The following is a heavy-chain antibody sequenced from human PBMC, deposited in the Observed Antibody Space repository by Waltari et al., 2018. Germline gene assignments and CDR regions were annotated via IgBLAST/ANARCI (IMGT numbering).Heavy chain of an antibody. CDR3: ARGPSSYYYYGMDV. CDR2: ISYDGSKK. Sequence: QVQLVESGGGVVQPGRSLRLSCAASGFTFSSYAMHWVRQAPGKGLGWVAVISYDGSKKYYADSVKGRFTISRDNSKNTLYLQMNSLRAEDTAVYYCARGPSSYYYYGMDVWGQGTTVTVSS. CDR1: GFTFSSYA. J-gene: IGHJ6*02. D-gene: IGHD2-2*01. V-gene: IGHV3-30*01.